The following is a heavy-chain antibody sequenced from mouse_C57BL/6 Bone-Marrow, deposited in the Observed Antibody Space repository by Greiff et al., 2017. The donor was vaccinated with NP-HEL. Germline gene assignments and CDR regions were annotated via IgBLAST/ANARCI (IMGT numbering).Heavy chain of an antibody. Sequence: EVQLQQSGPELVKPGASVKISCKASGYTFTDYYMNWVKQSHGKSLEWIGDINPNNGGTSYNQKFKGKATLTVDKSSSTAYMELRSLTSEYSAVYYCARSSYDFDYWGQGTTLTVSS. J-gene: IGHJ2*01. V-gene: IGHV1-26*01. CDR3: ARSSYDFDY. CDR2: INPNNGGT. CDR1: GYTFTDYY. D-gene: IGHD2-3*01.